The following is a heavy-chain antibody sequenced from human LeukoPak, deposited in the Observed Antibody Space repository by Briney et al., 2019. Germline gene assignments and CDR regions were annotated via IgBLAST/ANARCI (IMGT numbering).Heavy chain of an antibody. Sequence: PSETLSLTCTVSGGSISSYYWSWIRQPPGKGLGWIGYIYYSGSTNYNPSLKSRVTISVDTSKNQFSLKLSSVTAADTAVYYCARGSSWELRYAFDIWGQGTMVTVSS. J-gene: IGHJ3*02. D-gene: IGHD1-26*01. V-gene: IGHV4-59*01. CDR1: GGSISSYY. CDR3: ARGSSWELRYAFDI. CDR2: IYYSGST.